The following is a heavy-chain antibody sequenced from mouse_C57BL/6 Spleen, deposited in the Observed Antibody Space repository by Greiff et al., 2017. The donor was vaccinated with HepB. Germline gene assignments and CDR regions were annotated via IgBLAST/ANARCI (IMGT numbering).Heavy chain of an antibody. J-gene: IGHJ1*03. Sequence: QVQLQQPGAELVKPGASVKLSCKASGYNFTSYWMQWVKQRPGQGLEWIGEIDPSDSYTNYNQKFKGKATLTVDTSSSTAYMQLSSLTSEDSAVYYCARRSNYVWYFDVWGTGTTVTVSS. CDR2: IDPSDSYT. V-gene: IGHV1-50*01. CDR3: ARRSNYVWYFDV. D-gene: IGHD2-5*01. CDR1: GYNFTSYW.